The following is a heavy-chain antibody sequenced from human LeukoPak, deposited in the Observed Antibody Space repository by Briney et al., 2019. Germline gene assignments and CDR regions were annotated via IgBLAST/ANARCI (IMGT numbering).Heavy chain of an antibody. V-gene: IGHV4-30-4*01. J-gene: IGHJ5*02. CDR1: GGSISSGDYY. CDR2: IYYSGST. Sequence: SSQTLSLTCTVSGGSISSGDYYWSWIRQPPGKGLEWIGYIYYSGSTYYNPSLKSRVTISVDTSKDQFSLKLSSVTAADTAVYYCAREVLLWFPQSYKFDPWGQGTLVTVSS. CDR3: AREVLLWFPQSYKFDP. D-gene: IGHD3-10*01.